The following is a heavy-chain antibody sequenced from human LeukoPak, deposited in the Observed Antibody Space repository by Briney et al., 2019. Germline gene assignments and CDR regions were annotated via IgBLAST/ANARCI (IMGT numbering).Heavy chain of an antibody. CDR1: GFTFNDYT. CDR3: ARERNFYYFDY. CDR2: ITGDCNYI. V-gene: IGHV3-21*01. D-gene: IGHD3-3*01. Sequence: GGSLRLSCAASGFTFNDYTMTWVRQAPGKGLEWVSSITGDCNYIFYADSVKGRFTISRDNAQNSLFLELNSMRGEDTAVYYCARERNFYYFDYWGQGALVTVSS. J-gene: IGHJ4*02.